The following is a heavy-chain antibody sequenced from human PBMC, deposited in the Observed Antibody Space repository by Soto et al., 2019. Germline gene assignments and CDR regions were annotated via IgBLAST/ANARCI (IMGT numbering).Heavy chain of an antibody. V-gene: IGHV3-23*01. D-gene: IGHD3-10*01. CDR1: GFTFSSYA. Sequence: EVQLLESGGGLVQPGGSLRLSCAASGFTFSSYAMSWVRQAPGKGLEWVSIISGSGGSTYYADSVKGRFTISRDNSKNTLYLQMKSLRAEDTAVYYCAKVPVWFGEVPYGMDVWGQGTTVTVSS. CDR2: ISGSGGST. J-gene: IGHJ6*02. CDR3: AKVPVWFGEVPYGMDV.